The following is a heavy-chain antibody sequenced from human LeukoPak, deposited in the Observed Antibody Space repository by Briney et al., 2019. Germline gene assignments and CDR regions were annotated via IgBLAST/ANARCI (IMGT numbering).Heavy chain of an antibody. CDR2: IIPILGIA. CDR3: ARESPSAMACFDY. CDR1: GGTFSSYA. D-gene: IGHD5-18*01. J-gene: IGHJ4*02. Sequence: SVKVSCKASGGTFSSYAISWVRQAPGQELEWMGRIIPILGIANYAQKFQGRVTITADKSTSTAYMELSSLRSEDTAVYYCARESPSAMACFDYWGQGTLVTVSS. V-gene: IGHV1-69*04.